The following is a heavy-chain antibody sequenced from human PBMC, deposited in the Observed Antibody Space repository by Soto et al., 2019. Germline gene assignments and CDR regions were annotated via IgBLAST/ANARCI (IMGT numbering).Heavy chain of an antibody. Sequence: SGGSLRLSCAASGFSFGASWMAWVRQAPGKGLEWVADIKQDGSEINYVDSVKGRVTISRDNAKNSLYLQMNSLRAEDTAVYYCARWDSSGWAFDIWGQGTMVTVSS. CDR3: ARWDSSGWAFDI. CDR1: GFSFGASW. J-gene: IGHJ3*02. D-gene: IGHD6-19*01. V-gene: IGHV3-7*01. CDR2: IKQDGSEI.